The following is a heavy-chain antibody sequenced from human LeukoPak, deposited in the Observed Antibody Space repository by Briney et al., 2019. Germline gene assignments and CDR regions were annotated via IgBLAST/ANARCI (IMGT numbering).Heavy chain of an antibody. D-gene: IGHD2-21*01. Sequence: GGSLRFSCAASGFTSSSYSMNWVRQAPGKGLEWVSYISSSSSTIYYADSVKGRFTISRDNAKNSLYLQMNSLRAEDTAVYYCARGSVIAIPGYWGQGTLVTVSS. V-gene: IGHV3-48*01. CDR3: ARGSVIAIPGY. J-gene: IGHJ4*02. CDR1: GFTSSSYS. CDR2: ISSSSSTI.